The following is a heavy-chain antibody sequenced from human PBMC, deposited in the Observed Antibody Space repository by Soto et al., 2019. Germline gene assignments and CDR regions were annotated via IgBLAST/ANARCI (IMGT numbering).Heavy chain of an antibody. V-gene: IGHV3-49*03. J-gene: IGHJ5*01. CDR3: TRDRYHKDFDP. CDR1: GFTVGEYV. Sequence: PGGSLRLSCSASGFTVGEYVMNWFRRAPGKGLEWVGIITSRVLGGTTEYAASVKGRFIISRDDSKNIVYLQMNSLKIEDTAVYYCTRDRYHKDFDPWGRGTLVTVSS. D-gene: IGHD1-20*01. CDR2: ITSRVLGGTT.